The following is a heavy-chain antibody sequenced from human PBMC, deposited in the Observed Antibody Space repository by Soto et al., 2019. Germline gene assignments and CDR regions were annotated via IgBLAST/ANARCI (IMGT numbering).Heavy chain of an antibody. J-gene: IGHJ4*02. CDR3: ARSKTGKGGYYFDY. V-gene: IGHV3-30-3*01. Sequence: GGSLRLSCVASGFTFSSYAMHWVRQAPGKGLEWVAVISYDGSNKYYADSVKGRFTISRDNSKNTLYLQMNSLRAEDTAVYYCARSKTGKGGYYFDYWGQGTLVTVSS. D-gene: IGHD1-1*01. CDR2: ISYDGSNK. CDR1: GFTFSSYA.